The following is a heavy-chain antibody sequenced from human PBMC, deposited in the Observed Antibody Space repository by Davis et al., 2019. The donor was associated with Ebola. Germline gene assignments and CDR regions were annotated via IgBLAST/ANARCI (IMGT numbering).Heavy chain of an antibody. Sequence: AASLKISCTASGNSFNTHWIGWVRQLPGKRLEWMGIIYTGDSATCSSPSFRGHVTISADKSIKTAFLQWSSLTASDTTMYYCATLRRTITGMDDGFDIWGQGTMVTVSS. CDR2: IYTGDSAT. V-gene: IGHV5-51*01. D-gene: IGHD1-20*01. CDR1: GNSFNTHW. CDR3: ATLRRTITGMDDGFDI. J-gene: IGHJ3*02.